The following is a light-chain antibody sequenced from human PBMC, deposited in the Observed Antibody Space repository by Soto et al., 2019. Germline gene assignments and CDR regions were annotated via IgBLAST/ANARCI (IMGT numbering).Light chain of an antibody. CDR2: GAS. Sequence: EIVLTQSPGTLSLSPGERATLSCRASQSVSSSYLAWYQQNPGQAPRLLIYGASSRATGIPDRFSGSGSGTDFTLTISRLEPEDFAVYYCQPYNNWPLTFGGGTKGDIK. V-gene: IGKV3-20*01. CDR1: QSVSSSY. J-gene: IGKJ4*01. CDR3: QPYNNWPLT.